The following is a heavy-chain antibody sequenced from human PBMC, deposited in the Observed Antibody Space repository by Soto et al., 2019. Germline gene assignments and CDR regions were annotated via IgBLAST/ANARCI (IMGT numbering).Heavy chain of an antibody. D-gene: IGHD2-15*01. V-gene: IGHV4-31*03. J-gene: IGHJ4*02. CDR3: ARVYVGKGVVVAATVFDY. CDR1: GGSISSGGYY. Sequence: QVQLQESGPGLVKPSQTLSLTCTVSGGSISSGGYYWSWIRQHPGKGLEWIGYIYYSGSTYYNPSLKSRVTISVDTSKNQFSLKLSSVTAADTAVYYCARVYVGKGVVVAATVFDYWGQGTLVTVSS. CDR2: IYYSGST.